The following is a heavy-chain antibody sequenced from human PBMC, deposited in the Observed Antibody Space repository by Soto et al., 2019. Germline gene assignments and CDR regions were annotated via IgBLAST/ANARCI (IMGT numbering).Heavy chain of an antibody. CDR1: GFTFSSYA. J-gene: IGHJ3*02. D-gene: IGHD5-12*01. V-gene: IGHV3-23*01. CDR3: AKDWIVATITSDAFDI. Sequence: EVQLLESGGGLVQPGGSLRLSCAASGFTFSSYAMSWVRQAPGKGLEWVSAISGSGGSTYYADSVKGRFTISRDNSKNTLYLQMNSLRAEDTAVYYCAKDWIVATITSDAFDIWGQGTMVTVSS. CDR2: ISGSGGST.